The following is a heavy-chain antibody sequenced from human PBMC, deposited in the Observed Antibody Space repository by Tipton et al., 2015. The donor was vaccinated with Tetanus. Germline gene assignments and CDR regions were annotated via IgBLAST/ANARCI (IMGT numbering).Heavy chain of an antibody. CDR3: ARWGDASGSTNLYAFDI. V-gene: IGHV4-4*02. J-gene: IGHJ3*02. Sequence: TLSLTCAVSGGSIRTSTWWTWVRQPPGKGLEWLGEGFHSGSTSYNPSLRGRVTISVDRSKNEFSLKVSSVTAADTAVYYCARWGDASGSTNLYAFDIWGQGTMVSVSS. CDR1: GGSIRTSTW. CDR2: GFHSGST. D-gene: IGHD3-10*01.